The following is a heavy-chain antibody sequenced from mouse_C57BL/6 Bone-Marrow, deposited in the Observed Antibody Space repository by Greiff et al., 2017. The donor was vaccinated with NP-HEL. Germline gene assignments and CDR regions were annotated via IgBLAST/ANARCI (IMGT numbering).Heavy chain of an antibody. CDR1: GCTFTSYG. J-gene: IGHJ4*01. V-gene: IGHV1-81*01. Sequence: QVQLQQSGAELARPGASVKLSCKASGCTFTSYGISWVKQRTGQGLEWIGEIYPRSGNTYYNEKFKGKATLTADKSSSTAYMELRSLTSEDSAVYFCAREGRLSYYAMDYWGQGTSVTVSS. CDR2: IYPRSGNT. CDR3: AREGRLSYYAMDY. D-gene: IGHD2-2*01.